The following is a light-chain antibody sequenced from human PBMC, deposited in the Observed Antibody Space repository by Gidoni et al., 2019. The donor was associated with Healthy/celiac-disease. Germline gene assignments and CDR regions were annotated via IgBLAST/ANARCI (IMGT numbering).Light chain of an antibody. CDR2: ASS. J-gene: IGKJ4*01. V-gene: IGKV1-39*01. Sequence: LHITQSPSSLSASVADRVSITCRASQPISSYLNWYQQKPGKAPKLLNYASSSLQSGVPSRFSGRGAATDFTPTSSILQPEDVVTYYWQQSYSIYTFGGGTKVEIK. CDR3: QQSYSIYT. CDR1: QPISSY.